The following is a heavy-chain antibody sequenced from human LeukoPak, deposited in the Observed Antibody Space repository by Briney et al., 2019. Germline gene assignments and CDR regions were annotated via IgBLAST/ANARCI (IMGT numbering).Heavy chain of an antibody. CDR3: AREFSGSGSPYYFDY. CDR2: IIPILGIA. D-gene: IGHD3-10*01. J-gene: IGHJ4*02. Sequence: SVKVSCKASGGTSSSYAISWVRQAPGQGLEWMGRIIPILGIANYAQKFQGRVTITADKSTSTAYMELSSLRSEDTAVYYCAREFSGSGSPYYFDYWGQGTLVTVSS. CDR1: GGTSSSYA. V-gene: IGHV1-69*04.